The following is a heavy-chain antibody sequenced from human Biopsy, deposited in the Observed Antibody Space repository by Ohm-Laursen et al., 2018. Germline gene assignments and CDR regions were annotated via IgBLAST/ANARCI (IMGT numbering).Heavy chain of an antibody. Sequence: SETLFLTCAVYGGFFSGYYWSWIRPTPGEGVGWIGEIKQSGRTNYKPSLDSRVAISADTSKNQFSLNLYSVTAADTAVYFCARGLPRIAPMVRGRRTWFDPWGQGTLVTVSS. V-gene: IGHV4-34*01. CDR3: ARGLPRIAPMVRGRRTWFDP. D-gene: IGHD3-10*01. CDR1: GGFFSGYY. J-gene: IGHJ5*02. CDR2: IKQSGRT.